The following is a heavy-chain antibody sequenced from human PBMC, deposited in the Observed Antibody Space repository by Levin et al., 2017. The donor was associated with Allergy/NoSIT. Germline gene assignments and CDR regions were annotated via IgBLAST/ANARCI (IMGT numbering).Heavy chain of an antibody. V-gene: IGHV1-2*06. J-gene: IGHJ3*02. Sequence: ASVKVSCKASAYAFTGSYIHWVRQAPGQGLEWVGRINLNSGATNYARKFQGRVTITRDRSISTAYMELRILRSDDTAVYYRAKQSGARASYDPLEMWGQGTMVTVSS. CDR3: AKQSGARASYDPLEM. D-gene: IGHD3-10*01. CDR2: INLNSGAT. CDR1: AYAFTGSY.